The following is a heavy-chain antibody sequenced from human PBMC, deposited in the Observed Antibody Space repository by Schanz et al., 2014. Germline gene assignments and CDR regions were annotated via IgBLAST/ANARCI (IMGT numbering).Heavy chain of an antibody. CDR1: GFTFRTYG. V-gene: IGHV3-30*02. CDR2: IRYDGSKI. Sequence: VQLVESGGGLVQPGGSLRLSCAASGFTFRTYGMHWVRQAPGKGMEWVAFIRYDGSKIYYADSVKGRFTISRDNPKNTLYLPMNRLRVEDTAVYYCERDLAFGGVYDRHSDSWGQGTLVTVSS. J-gene: IGHJ4*02. D-gene: IGHD3-16*01. CDR3: ERDLAFGGVYDRHSDS.